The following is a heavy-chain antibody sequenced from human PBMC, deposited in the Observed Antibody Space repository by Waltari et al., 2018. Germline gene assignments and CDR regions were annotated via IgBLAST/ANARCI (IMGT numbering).Heavy chain of an antibody. V-gene: IGHV3-7*03. D-gene: IGHD3-16*01. J-gene: IGHJ4*02. CDR2: MNQDGSAK. CDR3: ARVAWGLGQDN. CDR1: GFGFSDFW. Sequence: EVQLVESGGGLVQPGGALRLSCAASGFGFSDFWMSWVRQAPEKGLEWGATMNQDGSAKLYVDSVRGRFTVSRDNAKNSLFLQMNSLRAEDTAVYYCARVAWGLGQDNWGQGTLVTVSS.